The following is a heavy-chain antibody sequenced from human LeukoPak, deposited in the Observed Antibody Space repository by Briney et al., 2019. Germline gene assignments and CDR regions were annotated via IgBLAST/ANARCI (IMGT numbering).Heavy chain of an antibody. CDR3: ARPRYDILTGYYLGFGYFDY. CDR1: GYTFTSYG. CDR2: ISAYSGNT. D-gene: IGHD3-9*01. Sequence: GASVKVSCKASGYTFTSYGISWVRQAPGQGLEWMGWISAYSGNTNYAQKLQGRVTMTTDTSTSTAYMELRSLRSDDTAVYYCARPRYDILTGYYLGFGYFDYWGQGTLVTVSS. V-gene: IGHV1-18*01. J-gene: IGHJ4*02.